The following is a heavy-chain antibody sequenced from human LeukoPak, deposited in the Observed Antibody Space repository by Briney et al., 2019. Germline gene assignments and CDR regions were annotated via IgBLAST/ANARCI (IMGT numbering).Heavy chain of an antibody. CDR1: GFTFSNYS. J-gene: IGHJ3*02. Sequence: QPGGSLRPSCEASGFTFSNYSMNWVRQAPGKGLEWVSYIRSSSTTIYYADSVKGRFTISRDNAKNSLYLQMNSLRAEDTAVYYCARAKRNGFDIWGQGTMVTVSS. CDR3: ARAKRNGFDI. CDR2: IRSSSTTI. V-gene: IGHV3-48*01.